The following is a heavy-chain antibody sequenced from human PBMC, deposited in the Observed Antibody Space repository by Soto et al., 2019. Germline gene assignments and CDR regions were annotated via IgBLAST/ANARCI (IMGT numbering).Heavy chain of an antibody. D-gene: IGHD4-17*01. CDR3: ASPTVTPHYGMDV. J-gene: IGHJ6*02. CDR1: GFIFSDYY. CDR2: ISSSGSTI. Sequence: PGGSLRLSCAASGFIFSDYYMSWIRQAPGKGLEWVSYISSSGSTIYYADSVKGRFTISRDNAKNSLYLQMNSLRAEDTAVYYCASPTVTPHYGMDVWGQGTTVTVS. V-gene: IGHV3-11*01.